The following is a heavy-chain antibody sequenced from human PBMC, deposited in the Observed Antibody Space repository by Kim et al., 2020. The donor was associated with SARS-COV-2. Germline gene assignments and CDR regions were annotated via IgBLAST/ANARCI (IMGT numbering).Heavy chain of an antibody. CDR1: GYTFTSYY. Sequence: ASVKVSCKASGYTFTSYYMHWVRQAPGQGLEWMGIINPSGGSTSYAQKFQGRVTMTRDTSTSTVYMELSSLRSEDTAVYYCAREEYYDFWSGYLYGMDVWGQGTTVTVSS. D-gene: IGHD3-3*01. CDR2: INPSGGST. J-gene: IGHJ6*02. CDR3: AREEYYDFWSGYLYGMDV. V-gene: IGHV1-46*01.